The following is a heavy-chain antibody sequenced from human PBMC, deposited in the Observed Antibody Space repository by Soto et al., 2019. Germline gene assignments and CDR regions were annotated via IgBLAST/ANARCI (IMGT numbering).Heavy chain of an antibody. J-gene: IGHJ5*02. Sequence: QVQLVQSGAEVKKPGASVKVSCKASGYTFTSYYMHWVRQAPGQGLEWMGMINPSGSSTSNTQKFQGRVTMTRDTSTSTVYMELSSLRSEDTAVYYCARDAFLSSSSGWSPWGWFDPWGQGTLVIVSS. V-gene: IGHV1-46*01. CDR1: GYTFTSYY. CDR3: ARDAFLSSSSGWSPWGWFDP. CDR2: INPSGSST. D-gene: IGHD6-19*01.